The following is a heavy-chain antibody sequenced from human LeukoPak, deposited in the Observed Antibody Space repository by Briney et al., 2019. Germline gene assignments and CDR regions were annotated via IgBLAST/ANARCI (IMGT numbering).Heavy chain of an antibody. CDR1: GFTFSSYG. V-gene: IGHV3-33*01. Sequence: PGRSLRLSCAASGFTFSSYGMHWVRQAPGKGLEGVAVIWYDGSNKYYADSVKGRFTVYRDNSKNTLYLQMNSLRAEDTALYYCARDGGQERSSSSEYFDYWGQGTLVTVSS. CDR3: ARDGGQERSSSSEYFDY. J-gene: IGHJ4*02. CDR2: IWYDGSNK. D-gene: IGHD6-6*01.